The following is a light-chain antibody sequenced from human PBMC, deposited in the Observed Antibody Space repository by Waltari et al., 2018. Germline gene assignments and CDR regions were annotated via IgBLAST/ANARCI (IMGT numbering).Light chain of an antibody. CDR3: ATWDDNLTGVV. CDR1: SSNIGNNP. J-gene: IGLJ2*01. Sequence: QSVLTQPPSASGTPGPRVTISCSGSSSNIGNNPINWYHQLPGTAPKLLIYSNNQRPSGVPDRFSGSKSDTSASLTISGLQSEDEADYYCATWDDNLTGVVFGGGTKLTV. CDR2: SNN. V-gene: IGLV1-44*01.